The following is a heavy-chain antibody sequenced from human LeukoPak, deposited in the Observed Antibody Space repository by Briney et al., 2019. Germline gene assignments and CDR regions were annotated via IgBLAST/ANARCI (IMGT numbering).Heavy chain of an antibody. J-gene: IGHJ5*01. CDR2: IYTSGST. Sequence: SETLSLTCTVSGGSISSYYWSWIRQPAGKGLEWIGRIYTSGSTNYNPSLKSRVTMSVDTSRNQFSLRLRSVTAADTAVYYCAREQQGSGTNYQNRFDSWGRGTLVTVSS. CDR1: GGSISSYY. D-gene: IGHD3-10*01. V-gene: IGHV4-4*07. CDR3: AREQQGSGTNYQNRFDS.